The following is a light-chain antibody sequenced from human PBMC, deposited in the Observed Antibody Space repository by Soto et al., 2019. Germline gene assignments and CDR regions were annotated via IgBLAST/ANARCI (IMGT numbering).Light chain of an antibody. CDR3: QQYGSSPIFT. J-gene: IGKJ3*01. Sequence: EIVLTQSPGTLSLSPGERATLSCRASQSVSSSYLAWYQQKPGQAPRLPIYGASSRSTGIPDRCSGSGSGTDFTLTISRLEPEDFAVYYCQQYGSSPIFTFGHGTKVDIK. CDR1: QSVSSSY. CDR2: GAS. V-gene: IGKV3-20*01.